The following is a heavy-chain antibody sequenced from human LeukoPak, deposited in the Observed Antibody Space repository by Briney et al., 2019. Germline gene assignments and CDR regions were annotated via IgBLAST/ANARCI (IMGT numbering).Heavy chain of an antibody. D-gene: IGHD2-21*02. CDR1: GLTFRNYE. CDR2: ISDSGTTK. CDR3: ARDPEVTTDSSGGFDY. V-gene: IGHV3-48*03. J-gene: IGHJ4*02. Sequence: GGSLRLSCGASGLTFRNYEMNWVRQARGKGLEWISYISDSGTTKNYADSVKGRFAVSRDNAKNSLYLQMNSLRAEDTAVYYCARDPEVTTDSSGGFDYWGQGTRVTVSS.